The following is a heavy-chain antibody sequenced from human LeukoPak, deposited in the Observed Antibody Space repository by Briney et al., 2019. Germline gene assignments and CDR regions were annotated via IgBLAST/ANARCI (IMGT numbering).Heavy chain of an antibody. D-gene: IGHD3-10*01. CDR2: IWYDGSNE. CDR3: ARDITMVRGAPYGMDV. J-gene: IGHJ6*02. Sequence: GGSLRLSCTASGFTFSSYGMHWVRQAPGKGLELGAVIWYDGSNEYYADSVKGRFTISRDNFKNTLYLQMSSLRAEDTAVYYCARDITMVRGAPYGMDVWGQGTTVTVSS. CDR1: GFTFSSYG. V-gene: IGHV3-33*01.